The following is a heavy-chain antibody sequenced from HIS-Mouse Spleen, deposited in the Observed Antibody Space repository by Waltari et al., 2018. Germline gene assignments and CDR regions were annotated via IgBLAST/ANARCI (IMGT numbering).Heavy chain of an antibody. CDR1: GFTFSSYG. CDR2: ISYDGSNK. V-gene: IGHV3-30*18. J-gene: IGHJ4*02. CDR3: AKDRGSPLYFDY. D-gene: IGHD1-26*01. Sequence: QVQLVESGGGVVQPGRSLRLSCAASGFTFSSYGMHWVRQAPGKGVEWVAVISYDGSNKYYADSVKGRFTISRDNSKNTLYLQMNSLRAEDTAVYYCAKDRGSPLYFDYWGQGTLVTVSS.